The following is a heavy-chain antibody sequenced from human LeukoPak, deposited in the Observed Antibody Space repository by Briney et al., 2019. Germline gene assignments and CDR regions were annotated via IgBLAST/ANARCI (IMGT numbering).Heavy chain of an antibody. J-gene: IGHJ4*02. V-gene: IGHV3-43*02. CDR3: AGESESSGWYVY. D-gene: IGHD6-19*01. Sequence: PGGSLRLSCSAPGFIFHDYVIHSVRQAPGKGLEWVSLISGDGGSTFYADSVKGRFTISRDNSKNSLYLQMNSLRSDDTALYYCAGESESSGWYVYCGQRTLATVSS. CDR2: ISGDGGST. CDR1: GFIFHDYV.